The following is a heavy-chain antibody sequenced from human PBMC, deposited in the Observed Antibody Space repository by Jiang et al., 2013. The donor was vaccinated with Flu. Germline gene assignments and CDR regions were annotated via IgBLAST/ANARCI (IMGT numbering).Heavy chain of an antibody. Sequence: SGAEVKKPGASVKVACEASGYTFTSYEINWVRQATGQGPEWMGWVNVASGTTGYAQKFQGRVTMTRNTAINTAYMELSGLTSDDTAVYYCARGRVAFDVWGQGTTVTVSS. J-gene: IGHJ3*01. CDR1: GYTFTSYE. CDR3: ARGRVAFDV. CDR2: VNVASGTT. V-gene: IGHV1-8*01.